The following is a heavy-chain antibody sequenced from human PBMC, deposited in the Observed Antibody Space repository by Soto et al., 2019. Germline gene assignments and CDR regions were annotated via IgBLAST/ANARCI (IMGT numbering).Heavy chain of an antibody. Sequence: QLQLQESGPGLVKPSETLSLTCTVSGGSISSSSYYWGWIRQPPGKGLEWIGSIYYSGSTYYNPSLKSRVTISVDTSKNQFSLKLSSVTAADTAVYYCARQGYYYGSGERGNFDYWGQGTLVTVSS. CDR3: ARQGYYYGSGERGNFDY. CDR1: GGSISSSSYY. CDR2: IYYSGST. D-gene: IGHD3-10*01. J-gene: IGHJ4*02. V-gene: IGHV4-39*01.